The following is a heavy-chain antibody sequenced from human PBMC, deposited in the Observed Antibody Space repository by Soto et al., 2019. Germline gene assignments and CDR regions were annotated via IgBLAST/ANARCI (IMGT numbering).Heavy chain of an antibody. Sequence: SETLSLTCTVSGGSISSYYWSWIRQPPGKGLEWIGYIYYSGSTNCNPSLKSRVTISVDTSKNQFSLKLSSVTAADTAVYYCGSANNWNYGRFDYWGQGTLVTVSS. D-gene: IGHD1-7*01. CDR1: GGSISSYY. J-gene: IGHJ4*02. V-gene: IGHV4-59*01. CDR2: IYYSGST. CDR3: GSANNWNYGRFDY.